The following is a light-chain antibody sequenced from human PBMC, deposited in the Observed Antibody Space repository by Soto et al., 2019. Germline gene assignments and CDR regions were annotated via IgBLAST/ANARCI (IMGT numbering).Light chain of an antibody. V-gene: IGKV3-11*01. CDR2: DAS. CDR1: QSVSTY. Sequence: SGCTHYQDTLSLSPGESATLSGRASQSVSTYLAWYQQKPGQAPRLLIYDASNRVTGIPARFRGSGSGTDFTLTISSLGPDDFAVYCCPQRTYWQIPFGQGTRPEIK. J-gene: IGKJ5*01. CDR3: PQRTYWQIP.